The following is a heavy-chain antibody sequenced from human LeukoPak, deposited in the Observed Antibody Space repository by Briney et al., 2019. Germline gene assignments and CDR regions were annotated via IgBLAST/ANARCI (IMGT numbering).Heavy chain of an antibody. CDR3: ARGGKYYYDSSGYHGSHY. J-gene: IGHJ4*02. D-gene: IGHD3-22*01. CDR1: GYTFTDYY. V-gene: IGHV1-2*02. CDR2: INPNSGDT. Sequence: ASVKVSCKASGYTFTDYYMHWVRQAPGQGLEWMGWINPNSGDTKYAQKFQGRVTMTRDTSITTAYMELSRLRSDDTAVYYCARGGKYYYDSSGYHGSHYWGQGTLVTVSS.